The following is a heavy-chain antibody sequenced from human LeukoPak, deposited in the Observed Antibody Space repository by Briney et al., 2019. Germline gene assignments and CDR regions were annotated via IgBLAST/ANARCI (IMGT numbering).Heavy chain of an antibody. J-gene: IGHJ5*02. CDR3: ARALGDYYDSSGFVYWFDP. Sequence: SETLSLTCTVSGGSISSYYWSWIRQRPGKGLEWIEYIYYSGSTNYNPSLKSRVTISVDTSKNQFSLKLSSVTAADTAVYYCARALGDYYDSSGFVYWFDPWGQGTLVTVSS. D-gene: IGHD3-22*01. CDR2: IYYSGST. V-gene: IGHV4-59*01. CDR1: GGSISSYY.